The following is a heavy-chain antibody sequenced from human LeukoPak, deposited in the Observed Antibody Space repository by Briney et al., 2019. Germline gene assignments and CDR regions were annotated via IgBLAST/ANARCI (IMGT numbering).Heavy chain of an antibody. CDR3: ARDLIDIVASGNFDY. Sequence: ASVKVSCKASGYTFTSYGISWVRQAPGQGLEWMGWISAYNDNTNYAQKLQGRVTMTTDTSTSTAYMELSRLRSDDTAVYYCARDLIDIVASGNFDYWGQGTLVTVSS. J-gene: IGHJ4*02. CDR1: GYTFTSYG. D-gene: IGHD5-12*01. V-gene: IGHV1-18*01. CDR2: ISAYNDNT.